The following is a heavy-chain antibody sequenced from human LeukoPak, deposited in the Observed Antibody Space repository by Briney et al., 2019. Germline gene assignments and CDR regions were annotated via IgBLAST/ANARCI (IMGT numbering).Heavy chain of an antibody. CDR2: IYYSGST. D-gene: IGHD4-17*01. J-gene: IGHJ6*02. V-gene: IGHV4-31*03. CDR3: ASSVYGDYGSPGGYGMDV. Sequence: SETLSLTCTVSGGSISSGGYYWSWIRQHPGKGLEWIGYIYYSGSTYYNPSLKSRVTISVDTSKNQFSLKLSSVTAADTAVYYCASSVYGDYGSPGGYGMDVWGQGTAVTVSS. CDR1: GGSISSGGYY.